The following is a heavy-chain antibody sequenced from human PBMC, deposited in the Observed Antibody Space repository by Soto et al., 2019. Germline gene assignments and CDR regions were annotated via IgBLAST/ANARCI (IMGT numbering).Heavy chain of an antibody. V-gene: IGHV1-3*01. CDR2: INAGNGNT. Sequence: QVQLVQSGAEVKKPGASVKVSCKASGYTFTSYAMHWVRQAPGQRLEGMGWINAGNGNTKYSQMFQSRVTITRDTSASTAYMELSRLRSEDTAVYSCAREGQISPFDYWGQGTLVTVSS. CDR1: GYTFTSYA. J-gene: IGHJ4*02. CDR3: AREGQISPFDY.